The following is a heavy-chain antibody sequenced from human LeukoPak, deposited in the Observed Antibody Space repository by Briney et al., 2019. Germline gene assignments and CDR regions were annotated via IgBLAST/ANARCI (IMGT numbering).Heavy chain of an antibody. CDR1: GFTFSSYS. V-gene: IGHV3-21*01. D-gene: IGHD2-2*01. CDR3: ARRYCSSTNCYAHDY. J-gene: IGHJ4*02. CDR2: ISGSSSYI. Sequence: GGSLRLSCAASGFTFSSYSMNWIRQAPGKGLEWVSSISGSSSYIYYADSVKGRFTISRANAKNSLYLQMNSLRADDTAVYYCARRYCSSTNCYAHDYWGQGTLVTVSS.